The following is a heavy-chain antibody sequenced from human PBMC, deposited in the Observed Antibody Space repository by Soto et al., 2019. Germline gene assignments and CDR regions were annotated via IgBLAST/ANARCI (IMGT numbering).Heavy chain of an antibody. D-gene: IGHD3-9*01. J-gene: IGHJ3*01. V-gene: IGHV3-9*01. CDR2: ISWKSGSM. Sequence: EVQLVESGGDLVQPGRSLRLACTASGFKFDDYAMHWVRQAPGKGLEWVSDISWKSGSMNYADSVKGRFTISRDNAKNSLYLQMNSLRSEDTALYYCAKDIYDILTGYSRGDGLDLWGHGTMVTVSS. CDR1: GFKFDDYA. CDR3: AKDIYDILTGYSRGDGLDL.